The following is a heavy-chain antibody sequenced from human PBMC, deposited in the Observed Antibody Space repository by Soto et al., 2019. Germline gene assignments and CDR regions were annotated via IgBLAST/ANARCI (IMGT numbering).Heavy chain of an antibody. J-gene: IGHJ6*03. D-gene: IGHD2-15*01. CDR3: AKAIGRFAYYYMDD. CDR1: GFTFSSYA. Sequence: GGSLRLSCEASGFTFSSYAMSWVRQAPGKGLEWVSCITASGGSTYYADSVKGRFTISRDNSKNTLSLQMNSLRAEDTAAYYCAKAIGRFAYYYMDDWGKGTTVTVSS. V-gene: IGHV3-23*01. CDR2: ITASGGST.